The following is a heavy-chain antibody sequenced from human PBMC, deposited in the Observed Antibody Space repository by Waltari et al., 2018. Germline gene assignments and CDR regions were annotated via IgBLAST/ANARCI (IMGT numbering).Heavy chain of an antibody. CDR1: GWTFTFVY. CDR2: TTPYNGNT. J-gene: IGHJ2*01. CDR3: ARGQWGAAGTQEWYYFDL. D-gene: IGHD3-3*01. V-gene: IGHV1-45*01. Sequence: QMHLVQSGAEVRRPGSSVKISCKASGWTFTFVYLHWVRQAPGQSLEWLGRTTPYNGNTKYNPSLKGRVARSIDTSKNQYSLRLTSVTVADTATYYCARGQWGAAGTQEWYYFDLWGRGTLVTVSS.